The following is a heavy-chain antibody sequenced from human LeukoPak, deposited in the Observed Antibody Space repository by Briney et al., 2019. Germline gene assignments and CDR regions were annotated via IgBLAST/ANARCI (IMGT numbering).Heavy chain of an antibody. Sequence: GSLRLSCAASGFTVSSNYMSWVRQAPGKGLEWIGEINHSGSTNYNPSLKSRVTISVDTSKNQFSLKLSSVTAADTAVYYCARGLYSSSWYRYYFDYWGQGTLVTVSS. CDR3: ARGLYSSSWYRYYFDY. CDR2: INHSGST. J-gene: IGHJ4*02. CDR1: GFTVSSNY. V-gene: IGHV4-34*01. D-gene: IGHD6-13*01.